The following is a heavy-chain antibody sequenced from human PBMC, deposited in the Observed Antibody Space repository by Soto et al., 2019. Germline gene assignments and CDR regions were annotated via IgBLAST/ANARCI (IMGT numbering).Heavy chain of an antibody. J-gene: IGHJ6*02. D-gene: IGHD3-16*01. V-gene: IGHV1-3*05. CDR1: GYTFTSYA. Sequence: QVQLVQSGAEEKEPGASVKVSCKGSGYTFTSYAMAWVRQAPGQRLEWMGWINAGNGNTKYSQKFQGRGTSTRDTSANTAYMELSSLRSEDTAVYYCARDVTVDDYYSGMDVWGQGTTVTVSS. CDR2: INAGNGNT. CDR3: ARDVTVDDYYSGMDV.